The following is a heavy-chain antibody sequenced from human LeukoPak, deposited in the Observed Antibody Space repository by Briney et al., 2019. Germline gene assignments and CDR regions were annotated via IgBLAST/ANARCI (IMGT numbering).Heavy chain of an antibody. CDR3: AKERDYGPADY. CDR2: LSGSGGST. D-gene: IGHD4/OR15-4a*01. V-gene: IGHV3-23*01. Sequence: GGSLRLSCTASGFTFSTYAMSWVRQAPGKGLEWVSGLSGSGGSTDYADSVKGRFTVSRDNSKNTLFLQMNSLRAEDTAIYYCAKERDYGPADYWGQGTLVTVSS. J-gene: IGHJ4*02. CDR1: GFTFSTYA.